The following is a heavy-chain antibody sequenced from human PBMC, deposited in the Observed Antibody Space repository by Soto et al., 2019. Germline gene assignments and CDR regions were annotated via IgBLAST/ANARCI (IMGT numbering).Heavy chain of an antibody. CDR1: GYSIISDNW. CDR3: ARSPRSIAAGGIDY. CDR2: IFYTGST. D-gene: IGHD6-13*01. V-gene: IGHV4-28*01. Sequence: SETLSLTCAVSGYSIISDNWWGWIRQPPGRGLEWIGYIFYTGSTYRNPSLERRVTMSVDTSKNHFSLDLSSVTAADTAVYYCARSPRSIAAGGIDYWGQGFLVTVSS. J-gene: IGHJ4*02.